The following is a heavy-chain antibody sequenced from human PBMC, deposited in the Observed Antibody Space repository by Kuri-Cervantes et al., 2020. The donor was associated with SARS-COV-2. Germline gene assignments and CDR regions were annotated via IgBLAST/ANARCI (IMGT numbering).Heavy chain of an antibody. D-gene: IGHD3-16*02. J-gene: IGHJ6*02. CDR2: IYHSGST. CDR3: ARDWHGMISFGGAIDPNRYYDYGMDV. CDR1: GDSFSSSTW. V-gene: IGHV4-4*02. Sequence: SETLSLTCAVSGDSFSSSTWWSWVRQPPGKGLQWIGEIYHSGSTNYNPSLKSRVTISIDKSKNQFSLKLTSVTVADTAVYFCARDWHGMISFGGAIDPNRYYDYGMDVWGQGTTVTVSS.